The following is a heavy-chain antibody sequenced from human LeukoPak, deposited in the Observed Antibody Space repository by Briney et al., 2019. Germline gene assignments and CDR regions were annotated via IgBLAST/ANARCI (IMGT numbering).Heavy chain of an antibody. Sequence: PGRSLRLSCAASGFTFSSYAMSWVRQAPGKGLEWVSAISGSGGSTYYADSVKGRFTISRDNSKNTLYLQMNSLRAEDTAVYYCAKDWEDIVVVVAAPFDYWGQGTLVTVSS. CDR3: AKDWEDIVVVVAAPFDY. V-gene: IGHV3-23*01. CDR2: ISGSGGST. J-gene: IGHJ4*02. D-gene: IGHD2-15*01. CDR1: GFTFSSYA.